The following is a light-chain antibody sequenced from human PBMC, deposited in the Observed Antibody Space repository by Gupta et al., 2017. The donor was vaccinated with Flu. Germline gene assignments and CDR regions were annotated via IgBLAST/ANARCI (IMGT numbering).Light chain of an antibody. J-gene: IGLJ2*01. Sequence: SPGQTARITCFEDKVGDKYVSWDQNKSGQSPVLVVYRDTKRPAGIPERFSGSNSGNTATLTISGTQAMDEADYYCQAWDSSIWVFGGGTKLTVL. CDR3: QAWDSSIWV. CDR2: RDT. V-gene: IGLV3-1*01. CDR1: KVGDKY.